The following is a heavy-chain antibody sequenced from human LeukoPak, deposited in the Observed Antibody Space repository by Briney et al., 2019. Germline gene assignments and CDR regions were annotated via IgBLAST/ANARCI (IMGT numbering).Heavy chain of an antibody. D-gene: IGHD3-16*01. V-gene: IGHV3-21*01. J-gene: IGHJ3*02. CDR3: ARSPGILTANDAFDI. Sequence: GGSLRLSCAAPGFTFSSYSMNWVRQAPGKGMEWVSSISSSSSYIYYADSVKGRFTISRDNAKNSLYLQMNSLRAEDTAVYYCARSPGILTANDAFDIWGQGTMVTVSS. CDR1: GFTFSSYS. CDR2: ISSSSSYI.